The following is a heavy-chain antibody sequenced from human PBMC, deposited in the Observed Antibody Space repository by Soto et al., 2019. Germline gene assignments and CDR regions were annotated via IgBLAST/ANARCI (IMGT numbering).Heavy chain of an antibody. CDR1: GYTFTSYG. J-gene: IGHJ6*02. CDR2: ISAYNGNT. CDR3: ARAGPFIAAAGTEGMDV. Sequence: ASVKVSCKASGYTFTSYGISWVRQAPGQGLEWMGWISAYNGNTNYAQKLQGRVTMTTDTSTSTAYMELRSLRSDDTAVYYCARAGPFIAAAGTEGMDVGGQGTTVTVSS. D-gene: IGHD6-13*01. V-gene: IGHV1-18*01.